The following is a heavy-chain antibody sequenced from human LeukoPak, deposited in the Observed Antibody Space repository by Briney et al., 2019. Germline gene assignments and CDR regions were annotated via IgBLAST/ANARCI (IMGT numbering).Heavy chain of an antibody. CDR1: GFTFSSYW. V-gene: IGHV3-23*01. CDR2: ISGSGGST. J-gene: IGHJ3*02. CDR3: AKDIPYGSGSRRRFDAFDI. D-gene: IGHD3-10*01. Sequence: PGGSLRLSCAASGFTFSSYWMSWVRQAPGKGLEWVSAISGSGGSTYYADSVKGRFTISRDNSKNTLYLQMNSLRAEDTAVYYCAKDIPYGSGSRRRFDAFDIWGQGTMVTVSS.